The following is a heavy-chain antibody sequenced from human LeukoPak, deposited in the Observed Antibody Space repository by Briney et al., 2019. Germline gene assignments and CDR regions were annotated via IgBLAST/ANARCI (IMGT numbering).Heavy chain of an antibody. CDR2: VNPNSGNT. Sequence: SVNVSCKASGYTFTSYDINWVRQATGQEREWRGWVNPNSGNTGYAQKCQARVTMTKNTSLSTAYMELSSLRSEDTAVYYCARMWYYYDSSGYLEYNWFDPWGQGTLVTVSS. V-gene: IGHV1-8*01. J-gene: IGHJ5*02. CDR1: GYTFTSYD. CDR3: ARMWYYYDSSGYLEYNWFDP. D-gene: IGHD3-22*01.